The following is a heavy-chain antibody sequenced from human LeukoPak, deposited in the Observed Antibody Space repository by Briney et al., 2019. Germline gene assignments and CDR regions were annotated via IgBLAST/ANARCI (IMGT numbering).Heavy chain of an antibody. Sequence: SETLSLTCAVYGGSFSGYYWSWIRQPPGKGLEWIGEINHSGSTNYNPSLKSRVTISVGTSKNQFSLKLSSVTAADTAVYYCARGPRRLERWRWFDPWGQGTLVTVSS. CDR3: ARGPRRLERWRWFDP. D-gene: IGHD1-1*01. V-gene: IGHV4-34*01. J-gene: IGHJ5*02. CDR1: GGSFSGYY. CDR2: INHSGST.